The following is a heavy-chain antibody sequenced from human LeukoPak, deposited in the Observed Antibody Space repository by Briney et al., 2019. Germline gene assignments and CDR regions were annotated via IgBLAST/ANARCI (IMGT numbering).Heavy chain of an antibody. CDR3: TTVLSGSYFDY. Sequence: GGSLRLSCAASGFTFSNAWTSWVCQAPGKGLEWVGRIKSKTDGGTTDYAAPVKGRFTISRDDSKNTLYLQMNSLKTEDTAVYYCTTVLSGSYFDYWGQGTLVTVSS. CDR2: IKSKTDGGTT. CDR1: GFTFSNAW. D-gene: IGHD3-10*01. V-gene: IGHV3-15*01. J-gene: IGHJ4*02.